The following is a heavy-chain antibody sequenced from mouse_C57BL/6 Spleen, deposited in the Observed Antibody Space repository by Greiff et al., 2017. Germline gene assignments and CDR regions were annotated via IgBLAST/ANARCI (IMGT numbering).Heavy chain of an antibody. V-gene: IGHV1-22*01. CDR3: ARWENYGSSHLYFDV. J-gene: IGHJ1*03. CDR1: GYTFTDYN. CDR2: INPNNGGT. D-gene: IGHD1-1*01. Sequence: EVKLMESGPELVKPGASVKMSCKASGYTFTDYNMHWVKQSHGKSLEWIGYINPNNGGTSYNQKFKGKATWTVNKSSSTAYMELRSLTSEDSAVYYCARWENYGSSHLYFDVWGTGTTVTVSS.